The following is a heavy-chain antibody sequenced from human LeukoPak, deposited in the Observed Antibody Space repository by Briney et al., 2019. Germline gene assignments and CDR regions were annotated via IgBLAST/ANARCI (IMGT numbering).Heavy chain of an antibody. CDR3: ARRPDAFDI. J-gene: IGHJ3*02. CDR2: IYYSGST. Sequence: SETLSLTCTVSGGSISSYYWSWIRRPPGKGLEWIGYIYYSGSTNYNPSLESRVTLSVDTSKNQFSLSLTSVTAADTAVYYCARRPDAFDIWGQGTRVTVSS. CDR1: GGSISSYY. V-gene: IGHV4-59*08.